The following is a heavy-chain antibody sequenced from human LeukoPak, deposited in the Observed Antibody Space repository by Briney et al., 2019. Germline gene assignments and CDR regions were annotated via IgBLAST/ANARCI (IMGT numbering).Heavy chain of an antibody. CDR1: GGSISSSSYY. CDR2: IYYSGST. CDR3: ARAAAGSIAVAGTIDY. Sequence: SETLSLTCTVSGGSISSSSYYWGWIRQPPGKGLEWIGYIYYSGSTYYNPSLKRRVTISVDTSKNQFSLKLSSVTAADTAVYYCARAAAGSIAVAGTIDYWGQGTLVTVSS. D-gene: IGHD6-19*01. V-gene: IGHV4-31*03. J-gene: IGHJ4*02.